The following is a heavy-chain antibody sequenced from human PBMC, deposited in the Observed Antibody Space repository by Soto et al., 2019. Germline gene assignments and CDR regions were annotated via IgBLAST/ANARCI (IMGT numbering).Heavy chain of an antibody. CDR3: ARARAVAGNYGMDV. Sequence: GGSLRLSCAVSGFSVTSNYMTWFRQAPGRGLEWVSIIYSGGTTYYADSVKGRFTISRDNSKLHLQMNSLRVEDTAVYYCARARAVAGNYGMDVWGQGTTVTVSS. CDR1: GFSVTSNY. D-gene: IGHD6-19*01. J-gene: IGHJ6*02. V-gene: IGHV3-53*01. CDR2: IYSGGTT.